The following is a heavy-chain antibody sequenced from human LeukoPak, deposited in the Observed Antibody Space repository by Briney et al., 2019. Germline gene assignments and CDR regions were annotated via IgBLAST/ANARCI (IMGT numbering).Heavy chain of an antibody. D-gene: IGHD2-8*01. CDR1: GFTFSSCG. CDR3: ARCREDGVCSTFDY. V-gene: IGHV3-30*02. CDR2: IRYDGSNK. J-gene: IGHJ4*02. Sequence: PGGSLRLSCAASGFTFSSCGMHWVRQAPGKGLEWVAFIRYDGSNKYYADSVKGRFTISRDNAKNSLYLQMNSLRAEDTAVYYCARCREDGVCSTFDYWGQGTLVTVSS.